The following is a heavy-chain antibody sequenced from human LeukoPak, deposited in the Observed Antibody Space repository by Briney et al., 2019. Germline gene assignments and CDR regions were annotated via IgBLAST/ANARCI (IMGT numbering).Heavy chain of an antibody. Sequence: SQTLSLTCTVSGGSISSGSYYWSWIRQPAGKGLEWIGRIYTSGSTNYNPSLKSRVTISVDTSKNQFSLKLSSVTAADTAVYYCARGELVLRNVRGVLLYWGQGTLVTVSS. CDR2: IYTSGST. V-gene: IGHV4-61*02. D-gene: IGHD3-10*01. J-gene: IGHJ4*02. CDR3: ARGELVLRNVRGVLLY. CDR1: GGSISSGSYY.